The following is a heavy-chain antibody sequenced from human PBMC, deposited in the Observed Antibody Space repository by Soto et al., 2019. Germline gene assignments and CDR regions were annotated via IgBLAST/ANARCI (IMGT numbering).Heavy chain of an antibody. J-gene: IGHJ4*02. CDR3: TTVVYYDSSGYYSKFDY. V-gene: IGHV3-15*07. Sequence: GGSLRLSCAASGFTFSNAWMNWVRQAPGKGLEWVGRIKSKTDGGTTDYAAPVKGRFTISRDDSKNTLYLQMNSLKTEDTAVYYCTTVVYYDSSGYYSKFDYWGQGTLVTVSS. CDR1: GFTFSNAW. D-gene: IGHD3-22*01. CDR2: IKSKTDGGTT.